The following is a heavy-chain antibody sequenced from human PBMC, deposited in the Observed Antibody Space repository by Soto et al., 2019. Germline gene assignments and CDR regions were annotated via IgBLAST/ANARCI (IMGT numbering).Heavy chain of an antibody. D-gene: IGHD2-21*02. V-gene: IGHV3-74*01. Sequence: EVQLVESGGGLVQPGGSLRLSCAASGFTSSSYWMHWVRQAPGKGLVWVSRINSDGSSTSYADSVKGRFTISRDNAKNTLYLQMNSLRAEDTAVYYCARPRPYCGGDCPDSWGQGTLVTVSS. CDR2: INSDGSST. CDR3: ARPRPYCGGDCPDS. J-gene: IGHJ4*02. CDR1: GFTSSSYW.